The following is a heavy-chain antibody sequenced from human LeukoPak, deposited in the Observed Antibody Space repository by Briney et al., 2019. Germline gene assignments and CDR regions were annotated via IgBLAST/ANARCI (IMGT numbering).Heavy chain of an antibody. CDR3: ARSLGRYREFDY. CDR1: GFTFSSYG. D-gene: IGHD5-18*01. V-gene: IGHV3-33*01. J-gene: IGHJ4*02. Sequence: GGSLRLSCAASGFTFSSYGMHWVRQAPGKGLEWVAVIWYDGSNKYYADSVKGRFTISRDNSKNTLYLQMNSLRAEDTAVYYCARSLGRYREFDYWGQGTLVTVSS. CDR2: IWYDGSNK.